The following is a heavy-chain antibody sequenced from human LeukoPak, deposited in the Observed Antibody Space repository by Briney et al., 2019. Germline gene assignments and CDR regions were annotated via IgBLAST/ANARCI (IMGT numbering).Heavy chain of an antibody. D-gene: IGHD3-3*01. CDR2: IKRKSDGGTT. V-gene: IGHV3-15*01. CDR3: TTGGLEFLPF. J-gene: IGHJ4*01. Sequence: GGSLRLSCAASGFTFSSYWMSWVRQAPGKGLEWVGRIKRKSDGGTTDYAAPVKGRFTISRDDSKKMLFLQMSSLKTEDTAVYYCTTGGLEFLPFWGQGTLVTVSS. CDR1: GFTFSSYW.